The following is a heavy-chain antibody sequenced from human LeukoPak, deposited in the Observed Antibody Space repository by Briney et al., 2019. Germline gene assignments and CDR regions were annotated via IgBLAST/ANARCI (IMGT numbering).Heavy chain of an antibody. J-gene: IGHJ4*02. D-gene: IGHD3-22*01. CDR2: IIPILGIA. CDR1: GGTFSSYT. CDR3: AESSGYYYFDY. Sequence: TVKVSCKASGGTFSSYTISWVRQAPGQGLEWMGRIIPILGIANYAQKFQGRVTITADKSTSTAYMELSSLRSEDTAVYYCAESSGYYYFDYWGQGTLVTVSS. V-gene: IGHV1-69*02.